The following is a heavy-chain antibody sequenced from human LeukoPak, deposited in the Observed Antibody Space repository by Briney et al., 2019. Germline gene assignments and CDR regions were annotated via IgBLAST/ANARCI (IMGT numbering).Heavy chain of an antibody. D-gene: IGHD1-26*01. J-gene: IGHJ4*02. V-gene: IGHV3-64D*06. CDR2: IHHNGDIT. CDR1: GFTLFWHV. CDR3: ARDMSGTYSFDY. Sequence: GGSLRLSCSASGFTLFWHVMHWVRQAPGKPLEYVSFIHHNGDITSYADSVRGRFTVSRDNSKNTLFLDLTSLRTDDTAVYYCARDMSGTYSFDYWGQGTLVTVSS.